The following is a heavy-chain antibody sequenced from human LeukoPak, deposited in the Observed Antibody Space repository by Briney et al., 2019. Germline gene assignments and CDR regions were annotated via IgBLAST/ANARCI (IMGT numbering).Heavy chain of an antibody. D-gene: IGHD5-18*01. Sequence: PGGSLRLSCAISGFIFNTNGMNWVRQSPGKGLEWLATIAGGDESTYYADSVKGRFAISRDNSKNTVFLHMNSLRVEDTAVYYCAKGAASRGYTYVANWGQGTLVTVSS. V-gene: IGHV3-23*01. CDR1: GFIFNTNG. CDR2: IAGGDEST. J-gene: IGHJ4*02. CDR3: AKGAASRGYTYVAN.